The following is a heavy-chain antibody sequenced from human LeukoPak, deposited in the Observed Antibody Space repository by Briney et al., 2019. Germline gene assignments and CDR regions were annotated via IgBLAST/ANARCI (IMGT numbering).Heavy chain of an antibody. J-gene: IGHJ6*03. CDR2: INLSAGA. V-gene: IGHV4-34*01. D-gene: IGHD1-26*01. Sequence: SETLSLTCAVDGGSISGYYWNWIRQPPGKGLEWSGEINLSAGANYDPSLKSRVTISVDTSNNHFSLKLTSVTAADTAVYYCARHLGATALYYYYYMDVWGKGTTVTVSS. CDR1: GGSISGYY. CDR3: ARHLGATALYYYYYMDV.